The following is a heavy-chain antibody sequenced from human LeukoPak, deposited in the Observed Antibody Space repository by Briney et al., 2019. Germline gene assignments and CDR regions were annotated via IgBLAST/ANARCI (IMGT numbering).Heavy chain of an antibody. V-gene: IGHV3-74*01. J-gene: IGHJ6*03. CDR2: INSDGIRT. CDR3: ARGGSGSGYHYYYYYMYV. D-gene: IGHD3-22*01. Sequence: PGGTLRLSCAASGFTFNSFWMYWVRQVPGKGLLWVARINSDGIRTSHADSVQGRFTISRDNANNTLYLQMNSLRVEDTAVYYCARGGSGSGYHYYYYYMYVWGKGNTFTISS. CDR1: GFTFNSFW.